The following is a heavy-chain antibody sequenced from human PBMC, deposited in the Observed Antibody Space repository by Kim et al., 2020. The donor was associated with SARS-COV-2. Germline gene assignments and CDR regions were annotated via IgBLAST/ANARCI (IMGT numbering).Heavy chain of an antibody. D-gene: IGHD3-22*01. CDR1: GGTFSSYT. V-gene: IGHV1-69*02. Sequence: SVKVSCKASGGTFSSYTISWVRQAPGQGLEWMGRIIPILGIANYAQKFQGRVTITADKPTSTAYMELSSLRSEDTAVYYCARGYYYDSSGYFDYWGQGTLVTVSS. CDR2: IIPILGIA. CDR3: ARGYYYDSSGYFDY. J-gene: IGHJ4*02.